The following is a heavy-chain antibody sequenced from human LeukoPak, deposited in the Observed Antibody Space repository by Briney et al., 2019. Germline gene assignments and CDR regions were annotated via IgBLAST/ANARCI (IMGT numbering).Heavy chain of an antibody. D-gene: IGHD3-22*01. CDR2: ISYDGSNK. Sequence: PGGSLRLSCAASGFTFSSYAMHWVRQAPGKGLEWVAVISYDGSNKYYADSVKGRFTISRDNSKNTLYLQMNSLRAEDTAIYYCAKGREPYYDSNAIDYWGQGTLVTVSS. J-gene: IGHJ4*02. CDR3: AKGREPYYDSNAIDY. CDR1: GFTFSSYA. V-gene: IGHV3-30-3*01.